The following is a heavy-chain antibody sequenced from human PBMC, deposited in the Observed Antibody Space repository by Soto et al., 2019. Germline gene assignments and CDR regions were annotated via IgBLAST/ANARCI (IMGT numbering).Heavy chain of an antibody. CDR2: ISYDGSNK. J-gene: IGHJ3*02. CDR1: GFTFSSNA. V-gene: IGHV3-30-3*01. CDR3: ARDSTIVATKGDAFDI. Sequence: VQLLESGGGLVQPGGSLRLSCAASGFTFSSNAMSWVRQAPGKGLEWVAVISYDGSNKYYADSVKGRFTISRDNSKNTLYLQMNSLRAEDTAVYYCARDSTIVATKGDAFDIWGQGTMVTVSS. D-gene: IGHD5-12*01.